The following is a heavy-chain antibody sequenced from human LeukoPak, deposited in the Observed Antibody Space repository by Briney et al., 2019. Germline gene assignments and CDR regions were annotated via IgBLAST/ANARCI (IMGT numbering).Heavy chain of an antibody. CDR3: ARGINIHLYSGYDYGMDV. CDR1: GGSISSYY. D-gene: IGHD5-12*01. J-gene: IGHJ6*02. V-gene: IGHV4-59*01. CDR2: IYYSGST. Sequence: PSETLSLTCTVSGGSISSYYWSWIRQPPGKGLEWIGYIYYSGSTNYNPSLKSRVTISVDTSKNQFSLKLSSVTAADTAVYYCARGINIHLYSGYDYGMDVWGQGTTVTVSS.